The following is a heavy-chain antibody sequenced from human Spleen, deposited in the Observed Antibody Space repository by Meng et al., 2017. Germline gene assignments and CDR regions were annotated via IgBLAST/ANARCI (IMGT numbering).Heavy chain of an antibody. D-gene: IGHD2-15*01. Sequence: SETLSLTCAVYGGSFSGYYWSWIRQPPGKGLEWIGSIYHIGSTYYNPSLKSRVTISVDTSKNQFSLKLSSVTAADTAVYYCATEGTSGGTYLSYYYGMDVWGQGTTVTVSS. CDR1: GGSFSGYY. J-gene: IGHJ6*02. CDR2: IYHIGST. V-gene: IGHV4-34*01. CDR3: ATEGTSGGTYLSYYYGMDV.